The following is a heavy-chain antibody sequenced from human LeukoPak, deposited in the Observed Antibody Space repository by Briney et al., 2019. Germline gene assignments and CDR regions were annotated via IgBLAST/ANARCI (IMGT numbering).Heavy chain of an antibody. CDR3: ARGGSVRTFDY. CDR1: SGSISTSNYY. V-gene: IGHV4-39*07. Sequence: ASETLSLTCTVSSGSISTSNYYWGWVRQPPGKALEWIGSIYYSGSTYYNPSLKSRVTISVDTSKNQFSLKLSSVTAADTAVYYCARGGSVRTFDYWGQGTLVTVSS. J-gene: IGHJ4*02. CDR2: IYYSGST. D-gene: IGHD6-25*01.